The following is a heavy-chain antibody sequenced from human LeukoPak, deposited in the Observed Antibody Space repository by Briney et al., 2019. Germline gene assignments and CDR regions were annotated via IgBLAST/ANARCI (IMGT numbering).Heavy chain of an antibody. D-gene: IGHD2-15*01. V-gene: IGHV1-18*01. CDR3: ARDRLRYCSGGSCYSGDY. Sequence: ASVKVSCKASGYTFTSYGISWVRQAPGLGLEWMGWISAYNGNTNYAQKLQGRVTMTTDTSTSTAYMELRSLRSDDTAVYYCARDRLRYCSGGSCYSGDYWGQGTLVTVSS. CDR2: ISAYNGNT. CDR1: GYTFTSYG. J-gene: IGHJ4*02.